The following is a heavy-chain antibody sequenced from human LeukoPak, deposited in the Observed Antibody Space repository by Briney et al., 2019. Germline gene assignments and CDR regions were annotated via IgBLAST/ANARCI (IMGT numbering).Heavy chain of an antibody. CDR3: ARDRYSGSYRDY. Sequence: SETLSLTCTVSGGSISSYYWSWIRQPPGKGLEWIGYIYYSGSTNYNPSLKSRVTISVDTSKNQFSLKLSSVTAADTAVHYCARDRYSGSYRDYWGQGTLVTVSS. D-gene: IGHD1-26*01. CDR2: IYYSGST. CDR1: GGSISSYY. J-gene: IGHJ4*02. V-gene: IGHV4-59*01.